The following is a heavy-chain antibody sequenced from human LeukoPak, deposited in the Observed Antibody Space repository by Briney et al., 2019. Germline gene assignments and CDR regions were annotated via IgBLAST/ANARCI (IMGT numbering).Heavy chain of an antibody. CDR2: IIPIFGTA. Sequence: GASVKVSCKASGYTFTGYYMHWVRQAPGQGLEWMGGIIPIFGTANYAQKFQGRVTITADESTSTAYMELSSLRSEDTAVYYCARDLRAGTMIAHAFDIWGQGTMVTVSS. CDR3: ARDLRAGTMIAHAFDI. V-gene: IGHV1-69*13. D-gene: IGHD3-22*01. CDR1: GYTFTGYY. J-gene: IGHJ3*02.